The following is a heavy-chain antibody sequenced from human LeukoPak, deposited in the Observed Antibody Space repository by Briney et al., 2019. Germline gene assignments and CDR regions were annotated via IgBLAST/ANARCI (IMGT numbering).Heavy chain of an antibody. V-gene: IGHV3-21*01. CDR1: GFTLSSYX. Sequence: ASGFTLSSYXXNXGRRXPGKGVXXVSSISSSSSYIYYSDSVKGRFTISRDNAKNSLYLQMNSLRAEDTAVYYCARAGRMVGNAFDIWGQGTMVTVSS. J-gene: IGHJ3*02. D-gene: IGHD1-26*01. CDR2: ISSSSSYI. CDR3: ARAGRMVGNAFDI.